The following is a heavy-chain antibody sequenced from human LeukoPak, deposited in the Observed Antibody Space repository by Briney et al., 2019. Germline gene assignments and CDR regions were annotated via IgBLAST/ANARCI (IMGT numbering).Heavy chain of an antibody. CDR2: ISAYNGNT. J-gene: IGHJ6*03. Sequence: ASVKVSCKASGYTFTSYGISWVRQAPGQGLEWMGWISAYNGNTNYAQKLQGRVTMTTDTSTSTAYMELRSLRSDDTAVYYCARGTAYYDLLTGTFLGSHYYYMDVWGKGTAVSVSS. V-gene: IGHV1-18*01. CDR1: GYTFTSYG. CDR3: ARGTAYYDLLTGTFLGSHYYYMDV. D-gene: IGHD3-9*01.